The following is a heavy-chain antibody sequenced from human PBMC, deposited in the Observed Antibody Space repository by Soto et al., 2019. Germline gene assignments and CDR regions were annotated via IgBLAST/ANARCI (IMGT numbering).Heavy chain of an antibody. CDR3: ARAAAGGGTFDY. V-gene: IGHV4-59*01. CDR2: IYYSGST. Sequence: ETLSLTCTVSGGSISSYYWSWIRQPPGKGLEWIGYIYYSGSTNYNPSLKSRVTISVDTSKNQFSLKLSSVTAADTAVYYCARAAAGGGTFDYWGQGTLVTVSS. J-gene: IGHJ4*02. D-gene: IGHD6-13*01. CDR1: GGSISSYY.